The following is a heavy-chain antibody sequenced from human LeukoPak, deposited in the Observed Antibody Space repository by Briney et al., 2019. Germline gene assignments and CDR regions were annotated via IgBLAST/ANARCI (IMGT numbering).Heavy chain of an antibody. V-gene: IGHV3-23*01. CDR2: ISGSGGST. CDR3: AKYSDFAYYDSSGYLN. Sequence: GGSLRLSCAASGFTFSSYAMSWVRQAPGKGLEWVSAISGSGGSTYYADSVKGRFTISRDNSKNTLYLQMNSLRAEDTAVYYCAKYSDFAYYDSSGYLNWGQGTLVTVSS. D-gene: IGHD3-22*01. CDR1: GFTFSSYA. J-gene: IGHJ1*01.